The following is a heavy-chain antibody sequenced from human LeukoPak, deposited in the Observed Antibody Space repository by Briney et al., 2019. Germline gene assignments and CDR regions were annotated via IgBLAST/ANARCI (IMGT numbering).Heavy chain of an antibody. D-gene: IGHD3-22*01. CDR1: GGSFSGDY. Sequence: SETLSLTCAVHGGSFSGDYWSWIRQPPGKGLEWFGEINHSGSINYNPSLKSRVTMSIDTSKNQFSLKLSSVTAADTAVYYCAAGTYYYDSSGYPFDYWGQGTLVTVSS. CDR3: AAGTYYYDSSGYPFDY. V-gene: IGHV4-34*01. CDR2: INHSGSI. J-gene: IGHJ4*02.